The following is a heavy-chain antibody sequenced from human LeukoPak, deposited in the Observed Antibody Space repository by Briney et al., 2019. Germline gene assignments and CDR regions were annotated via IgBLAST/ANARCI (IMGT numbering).Heavy chain of an antibody. D-gene: IGHD6-13*01. CDR2: INWKGDNT. J-gene: IGHJ4*02. Sequence: GGSLRLSCKDSESTFADYGMSWVRHTPGKGLEWVPGINWKGDNTAYADSVKGRFTISRDNAKNSLYLQMTSLRAEDTALYYCARDLSASWYSLGSWGQGTLVTVSS. CDR3: ARDLSASWYSLGS. CDR1: ESTFADYG. V-gene: IGHV3-20*04.